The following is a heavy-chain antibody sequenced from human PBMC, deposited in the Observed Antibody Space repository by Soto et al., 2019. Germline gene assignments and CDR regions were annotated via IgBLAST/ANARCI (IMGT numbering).Heavy chain of an antibody. CDR2: FDPEDGET. D-gene: IGHD3-16*02. CDR3: ATAEHKYCDYVWGSYRRFDY. Sequence: ASVKVSCKVSGYTLTELSMHWVRQAPGKGLEWMGGFDPEDGETIYAQKFQGRVTMTEDTSTDTAYMELSSLRSEDTAVYYCATAEHKYCDYVWGSYRRFDYWGQGTLVTVSS. CDR1: GYTLTELS. J-gene: IGHJ4*02. V-gene: IGHV1-24*01.